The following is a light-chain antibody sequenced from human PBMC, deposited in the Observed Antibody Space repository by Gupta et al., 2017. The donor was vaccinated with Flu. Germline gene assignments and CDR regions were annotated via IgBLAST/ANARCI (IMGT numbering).Light chain of an antibody. Sequence: QSVLTQPPSASGTPGQRVTISCSGSSPNIGSNTVNWYQQHPGTAPKLLIYSNNQRPSGVPDRFSASKSGTSASLTTSGLQAEDEADYYCAAWYDSLNGPVFGGGTKLTVL. CDR2: SNN. CDR3: AAWYDSLNGPV. J-gene: IGLJ3*02. CDR1: SPNIGSNT. V-gene: IGLV1-44*01.